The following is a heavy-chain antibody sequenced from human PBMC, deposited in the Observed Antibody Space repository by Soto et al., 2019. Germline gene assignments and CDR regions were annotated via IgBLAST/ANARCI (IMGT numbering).Heavy chain of an antibody. CDR1: GYTFDTYS. CDR3: ARDVLSNSPYLDF. J-gene: IGHJ4*02. CDR2: INPYNGNT. V-gene: IGHV1-18*04. Sequence: VQLVQSGAEVKKPGASVKISCKASGYTFDTYSMTWVRQAPGQGLEWMAWINPYNGNTHYSQKAQGRVSVTTDTSTGTVYMELRSLRSDDTAVYYCARDVLSNSPYLDFWGQGTLVTVSS. D-gene: IGHD1-1*01.